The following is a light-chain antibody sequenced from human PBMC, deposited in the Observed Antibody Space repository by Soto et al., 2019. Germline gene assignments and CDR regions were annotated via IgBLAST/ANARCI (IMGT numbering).Light chain of an antibody. CDR3: QQFGSSLT. CDR1: QSVSSG. CDR2: GAS. Sequence: EIVMTQSPATLSVSPGERATLSCRASQSVSSGLSWYQQKPGQAPRLLIYGASTRATGIPARFSGSGSGTDFTLTISRLEPEDFAVYYCQQFGSSLTFGQGTRLEIK. J-gene: IGKJ5*01. V-gene: IGKV3-20*01.